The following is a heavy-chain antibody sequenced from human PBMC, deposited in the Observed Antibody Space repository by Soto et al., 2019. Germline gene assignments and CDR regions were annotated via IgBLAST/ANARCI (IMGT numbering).Heavy chain of an antibody. V-gene: IGHV1-69*06. CDR3: ACWAPNIVVVPAAIDYYYGMDV. Sequence: QVQLVQSGAEVKKPGSSVKVSCKASGGTFSSYAISWVRQAPGQGLEWMGGIIPIFGTANYAQKLQGRVTITADKSTSTAYMELSSLRSEDTAVYYCACWAPNIVVVPAAIDYYYGMDVCGQGTTVTVSS. J-gene: IGHJ6*02. D-gene: IGHD2-2*02. CDR1: GGTFSSYA. CDR2: IIPIFGTA.